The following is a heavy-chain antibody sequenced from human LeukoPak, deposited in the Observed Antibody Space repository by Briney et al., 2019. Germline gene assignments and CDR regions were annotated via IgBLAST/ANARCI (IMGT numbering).Heavy chain of an antibody. Sequence: PGGSLRLSCAASGFTFSSYAMSWVRQAPGKGLEWVSVISGIGGTTYFADSVKGRFTISRDNSKNTLYLRINSLRAEDTAVYYCAKAGSVYPSDAFDIWGQGTMVTVSS. V-gene: IGHV3-23*01. CDR2: ISGIGGTT. D-gene: IGHD3-16*02. CDR1: GFTFSSYA. J-gene: IGHJ3*02. CDR3: AKAGSVYPSDAFDI.